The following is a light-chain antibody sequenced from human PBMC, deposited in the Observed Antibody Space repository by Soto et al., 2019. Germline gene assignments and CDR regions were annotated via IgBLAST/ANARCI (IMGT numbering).Light chain of an antibody. CDR1: QDISSH. CDR3: QQLNSYPYI. V-gene: IGKV1-9*01. CDR2: AAS. J-gene: IGKJ2*01. Sequence: DIQLTQSPSFLSASEGDRVTMTCRASQDISSHLAWYQQKPGKAPKVLMYAASTLQSGVPSRFSGSGSRTEFTLTISSLQPEDFATYYCQQLNSYPYIFGQGTKLEIK.